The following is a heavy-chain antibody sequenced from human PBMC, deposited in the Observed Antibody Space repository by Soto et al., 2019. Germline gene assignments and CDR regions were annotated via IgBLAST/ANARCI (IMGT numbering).Heavy chain of an antibody. CDR2: IKQDGSEK. CDR1: EFTVSTYW. D-gene: IGHD3-10*01. Sequence: EVQLVESGGGLVKPGGSLRRSCAVSEFTVSTYWMTWVRQAPGKGLEWVANIKQDGSEKNYLESLRGRFTISSDNAKQSLYLEMNSLIAENTAVYYFAGESGGESASWVQGTLVTFS. J-gene: IGHJ4*02. CDR3: AGESGGESAS. V-gene: IGHV3-7*01.